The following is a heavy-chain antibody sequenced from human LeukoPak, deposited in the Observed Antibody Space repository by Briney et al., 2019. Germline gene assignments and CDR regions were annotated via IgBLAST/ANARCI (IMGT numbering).Heavy chain of an antibody. J-gene: IGHJ4*02. CDR2: TYYRSKWYN. V-gene: IGHV6-1*01. D-gene: IGHD2-15*01. CDR1: GDSVSSNIAA. Sequence: SQTLSLTCAISGDSVSSNIAAWNWIRQSPSRGLEWLGRTYYRSKWYNYYAVSVRSRITIDPDTSKNQFSLQLNSVTPEDTAVYYCAKDCGTGPFACSHWGQGTLVTVSS. CDR3: AKDCGTGPFACSH.